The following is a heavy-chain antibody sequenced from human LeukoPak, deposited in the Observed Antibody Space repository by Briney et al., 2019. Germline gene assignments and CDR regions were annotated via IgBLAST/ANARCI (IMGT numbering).Heavy chain of an antibody. Sequence: ASVKVSCKASGYTFTSYDINWVRQATGRGLEWMGWMNPNSGNTGYAQKFQGRVTITRNTSISTAYMELSSLRSEDTAVYYCARDDSVRDEAWWFNPWGQGTLVTVSS. CDR1: GYTFTSYD. V-gene: IGHV1-8*03. CDR3: ARDDSVRDEAWWFNP. CDR2: MNPNSGNT. D-gene: IGHD3-10*01. J-gene: IGHJ5*02.